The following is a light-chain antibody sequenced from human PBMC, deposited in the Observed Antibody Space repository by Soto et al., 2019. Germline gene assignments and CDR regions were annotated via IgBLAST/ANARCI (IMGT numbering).Light chain of an antibody. V-gene: IGKV3-20*01. CDR1: QSVSSSC. CDR2: GAS. J-gene: IGKJ1*01. Sequence: ETVLNQAPGTLSLYPGESATLSCRASQSVSSSCLAWYQQKPGQAPRLLIYGASSRATCSPDRFRGSGSGTDFTLTISRLEPEDFAVYYCQQYGSSPKTFGQGTKVDIK. CDR3: QQYGSSPKT.